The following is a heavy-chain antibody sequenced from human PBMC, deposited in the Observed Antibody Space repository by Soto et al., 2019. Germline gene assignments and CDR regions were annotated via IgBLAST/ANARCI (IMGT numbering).Heavy chain of an antibody. CDR1: GGTFSSFF. J-gene: IGHJ4*02. CDR3: AGGDFDY. CDR2: IFPLLGRA. V-gene: IGHV1-69*02. D-gene: IGHD3-16*01. Sequence: QVQLVQSGAEMKKPGSSVKVSCKSSGGTFSSFFINWVRQAPGQGLEYMGRIFPLLGRASYAQQFQGRVTITSDKSTTTAYMELNSLRPEDTAVYSCAGGDFDYWGQGTLVTVSS.